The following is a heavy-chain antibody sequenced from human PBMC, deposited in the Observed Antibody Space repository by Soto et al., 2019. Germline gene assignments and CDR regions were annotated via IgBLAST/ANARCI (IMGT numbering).Heavy chain of an antibody. Sequence: SETLSLTCTVSGGSISSSSYYWGWIRQPPGKGLEWIGSIYYSGSTYYNPSLKSRVTISVDTSKNQFSLKLSSVTAADTAVYYCASDYDYGDFDYWGQGTLVTVSS. V-gene: IGHV4-39*01. CDR2: IYYSGST. D-gene: IGHD4-17*01. CDR3: ASDYDYGDFDY. CDR1: GGSISSSSYY. J-gene: IGHJ4*02.